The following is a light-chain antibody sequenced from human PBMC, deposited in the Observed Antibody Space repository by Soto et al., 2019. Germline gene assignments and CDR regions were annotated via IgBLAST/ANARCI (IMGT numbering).Light chain of an antibody. CDR1: SSDVGGYNY. V-gene: IGLV2-14*03. Sequence: QSVLTQPASVSGSPGQSITISCTGTSSDVGGYNYVSWYQQHPGTAPKLIIYDVSDRPSGVSNRFSGSKAGNTASLTISGLQAEDEADYYCSSYTIDNSVLFGGGTKLTVL. J-gene: IGLJ2*01. CDR2: DVS. CDR3: SSYTIDNSVL.